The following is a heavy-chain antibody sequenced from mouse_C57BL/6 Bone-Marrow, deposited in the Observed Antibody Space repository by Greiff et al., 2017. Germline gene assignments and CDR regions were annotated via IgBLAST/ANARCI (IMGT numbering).Heavy chain of an antibody. V-gene: IGHV1-81*01. J-gene: IGHJ1*03. CDR3: ARCDYGIWYFDV. D-gene: IGHD2-4*01. Sequence: VMLVESGAELARPGASVKLSCKASGYTFTSYGISWVKQRTGQGLELIGEIYPRSGNTYYNEKFKGKATLTADKSSSTAYMELRSLTSEDSAVYFCARCDYGIWYFDVWGTGTTVTVSS. CDR2: IYPRSGNT. CDR1: GYTFTSYG.